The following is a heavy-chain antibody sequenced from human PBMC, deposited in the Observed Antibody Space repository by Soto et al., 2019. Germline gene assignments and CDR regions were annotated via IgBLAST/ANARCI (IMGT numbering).Heavy chain of an antibody. Sequence: ASVKVSCKASGYTFTGYYMHWVRQAPGQGLEWMGWINPNSGGTNYAQKFQGWVTMTRDTSISTAYMELSRLRSDDTAVYYCARSITMVRGVAKNYYYYYYGMDVWGQGTTVTVSS. CDR2: INPNSGGT. CDR1: GYTFTGYY. D-gene: IGHD3-10*01. V-gene: IGHV1-2*04. J-gene: IGHJ6*02. CDR3: ARSITMVRGVAKNYYYYYYGMDV.